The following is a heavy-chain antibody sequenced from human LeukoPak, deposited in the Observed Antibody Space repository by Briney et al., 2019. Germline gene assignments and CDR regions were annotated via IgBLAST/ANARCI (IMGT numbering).Heavy chain of an antibody. CDR3: ASSYFDNSLHAYDI. CDR1: GFTSRSYW. J-gene: IGHJ3*02. V-gene: IGHV3-7*01. CDR2: IKQDGREM. Sequence: GGSLRLSCAASGFTSRSYWMDWVRHAPGEGLEWVANIKQDGREMYYVDSVKGRFTISRDNTKNSLFLHMSSLRAEDTAVYFCASSYFDNSLHAYDIWGQGTMVTVSS. D-gene: IGHD3-22*01.